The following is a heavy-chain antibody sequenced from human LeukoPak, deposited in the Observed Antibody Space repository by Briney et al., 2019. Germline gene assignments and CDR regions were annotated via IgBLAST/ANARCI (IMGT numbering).Heavy chain of an antibody. J-gene: IGHJ4*02. CDR1: GGSISSYY. V-gene: IGHV4-59*01. CDR2: IYYSGST. CDR3: AREASCSSTSCYAHFDY. D-gene: IGHD2-2*01. Sequence: PSETLSLTCTVSGGSISSYYWSWIRQPPGKGLEWIGYIYYSGSTNYNPSLKSRVTISVDTSKNQFSLKLSSVTAADTAVYYCAREASCSSTSCYAHFDYWGQGTLVTVSS.